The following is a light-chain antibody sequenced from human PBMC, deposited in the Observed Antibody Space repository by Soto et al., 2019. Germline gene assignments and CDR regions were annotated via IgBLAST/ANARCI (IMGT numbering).Light chain of an antibody. V-gene: IGKV3-20*01. CDR1: QSVSSSY. CDR3: QQSYSTPPS. J-gene: IGKJ3*01. CDR2: GAS. Sequence: EIVLTQSPGTLSLSPGERATLSCRASQSVSSSYLAWYQQKPGQAPRLLIYGASSRATGIPDRFSGSGSGTDFTLTISRLEPEDFATYYCQQSYSTPPSFGPGTKVDIK.